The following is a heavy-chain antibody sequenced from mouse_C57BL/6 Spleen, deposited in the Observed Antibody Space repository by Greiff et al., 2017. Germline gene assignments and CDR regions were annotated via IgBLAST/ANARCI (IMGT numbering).Heavy chain of an antibody. CDR2: ISDGGSYT. J-gene: IGHJ1*03. Sequence: EVMLVESGGGLVKPGGSLKLSCAASGFTFSSYAMSWVRQTPEKRLEWVATISDGGSYTYYPDNVKGRFTISRDNAKNNLYLQMSHLKSEDTAMYYCARDRITTNEYFDVWGTGTTVTVSS. CDR1: GFTFSSYA. D-gene: IGHD1-1*01. CDR3: ARDRITTNEYFDV. V-gene: IGHV5-4*01.